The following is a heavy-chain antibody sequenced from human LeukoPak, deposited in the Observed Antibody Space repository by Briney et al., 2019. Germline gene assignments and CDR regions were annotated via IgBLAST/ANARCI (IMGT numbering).Heavy chain of an antibody. J-gene: IGHJ6*03. V-gene: IGHV4-61*02. CDR2: IYTSGST. Sequence: PSETLSLTCTVSGGSISSGSYYWSWIRQPAGKGLEWIGRIYTSGSTNYNPSLKSRVTISVDTSKNQFSLKLSSVTAADTAVYYCAREGSMFSSSWYWYYYYYMDVWGKGTTVTISS. CDR3: AREGSMFSSSWYWYYYYYMDV. CDR1: GGSISSGSYY. D-gene: IGHD6-13*01.